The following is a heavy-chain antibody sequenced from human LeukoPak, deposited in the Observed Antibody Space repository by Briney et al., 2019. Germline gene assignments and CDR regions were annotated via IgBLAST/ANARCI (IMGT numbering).Heavy chain of an antibody. CDR3: ARVVPAAIGGFDY. Sequence: KNGESLQISCKGSGSSFTSYWIGWVRQLPGKGLEGMGIIYPGDSDTRYSPSFQGQVTISADKSISTAYLQWSSLKASDTAMYYCARVVPAAIGGFDYWGQGTLVTVSS. V-gene: IGHV5-51*01. CDR1: GSSFTSYW. D-gene: IGHD2-2*01. J-gene: IGHJ4*02. CDR2: IYPGDSDT.